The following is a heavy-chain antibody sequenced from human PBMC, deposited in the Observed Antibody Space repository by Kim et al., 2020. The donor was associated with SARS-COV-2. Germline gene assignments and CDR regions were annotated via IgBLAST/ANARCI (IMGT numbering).Heavy chain of an antibody. CDR3: ARGPRTSYGSATWYFDY. D-gene: IGHD3-10*01. CDR1: GFTFSSYS. V-gene: IGHV3-21*01. CDR2: ISSSSSYI. Sequence: GGSLRLSCAASGFTFSSYSMNWVRQAPGKGLEWVSSISSSSSYIYYADSVKGRFTISRDNAKNSLYLQMNSLRAEDTAVYYCARGPRTSYGSATWYFDYWGQGTLVTVSS. J-gene: IGHJ4*02.